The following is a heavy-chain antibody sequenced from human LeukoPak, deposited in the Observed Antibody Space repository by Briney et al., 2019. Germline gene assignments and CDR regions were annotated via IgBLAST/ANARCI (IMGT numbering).Heavy chain of an antibody. CDR2: MSHSGTT. CDR3: ASNYYTSCFDN. D-gene: IGHD3-10*01. J-gene: IGHJ4*02. CDR1: GGSISTTTYY. Sequence: SETLSLTCTVSGGSISTTTYYSGWIRQPPGNGLEWVGSMSHSGTTYYNPSLKSRITISVDTSKNQFSLKLSSVTAADTAVYYCASNYYTSCFDNWGQGALVTVSS. V-gene: IGHV4-39*01.